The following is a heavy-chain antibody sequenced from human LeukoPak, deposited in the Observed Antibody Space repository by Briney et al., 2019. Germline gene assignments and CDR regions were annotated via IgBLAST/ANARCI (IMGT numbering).Heavy chain of an antibody. J-gene: IGHJ4*02. V-gene: IGHV3-11*04. Sequence: GGSLRLSCAASGFTFSDYYMSWIRQAPGKGLEWVSYISSSGSTIYYADSVKGRFTISRDNSKKTLYLPMNKLRAEDTAGYYCAKVTIGHLDYWGQGTLVTVSS. CDR2: ISSSGSTI. D-gene: IGHD1-14*01. CDR3: AKVTIGHLDY. CDR1: GFTFSDYY.